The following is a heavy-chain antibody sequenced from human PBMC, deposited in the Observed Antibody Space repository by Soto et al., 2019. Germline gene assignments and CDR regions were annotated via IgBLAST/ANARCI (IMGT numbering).Heavy chain of an antibody. CDR3: ARQKVAAGPPYYYYYGMDV. J-gene: IGHJ6*02. V-gene: IGHV5-10-1*01. Sequence: PGESLKISGKGSGYSFTSYWISWVRQMPGKGLEWMGRIDPSDSYTNYSPSFQGHVTISADKSISTAYLQWSSLKASDTAMYYCARQKVAAGPPYYYYYGMDVWGQGTTVTVSS. D-gene: IGHD6-13*01. CDR2: IDPSDSYT. CDR1: GYSFTSYW.